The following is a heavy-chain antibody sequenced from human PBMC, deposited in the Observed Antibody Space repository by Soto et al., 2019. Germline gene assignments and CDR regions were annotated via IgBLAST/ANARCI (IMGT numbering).Heavy chain of an antibody. CDR2: IHPADSDT. CDR1: GYSFTSYW. J-gene: IGHJ4*02. CDR3: ERSRTYGGNSFDY. D-gene: IGHD2-15*01. Sequence: LGESLKISCSTSGYSFTSYWIGWVRQMPGKGLEWMGIIHPADSDTRYSPSFQGQVTISADKSISTAYLQWSSPKASDTAIYYCERSRTYGGNSFDYWGQGTLVTVSS. V-gene: IGHV5-51*01.